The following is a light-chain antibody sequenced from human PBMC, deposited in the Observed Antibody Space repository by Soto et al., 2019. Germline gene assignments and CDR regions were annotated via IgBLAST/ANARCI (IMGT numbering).Light chain of an antibody. Sequence: QSALTQPSSASGSPGQSITISCTGTSSDVGGYSYVSWYQQHPGKAPKLMIYEVSNRPSGVSHRFSGSKSGNTASLTISGLQAEEEADYSCSSFSSSSTLVVFGGGTKLTVL. J-gene: IGLJ2*01. CDR3: SSFSSSSTLVV. V-gene: IGLV2-14*01. CDR2: EVS. CDR1: SSDVGGYSY.